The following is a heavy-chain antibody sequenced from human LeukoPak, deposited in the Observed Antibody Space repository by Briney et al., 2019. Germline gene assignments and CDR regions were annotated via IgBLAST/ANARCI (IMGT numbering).Heavy chain of an antibody. J-gene: IGHJ4*02. CDR1: GGSFSGYY. Sequence: SETLSLTCAVYGGSFSGYYWSWIRQPPGKGLEWIGEINHSGSTNYNPSLKSRVTISVDTSKNQFSLKLSSVTAADTAVYYCARVRQQLSGFDYWGQGTLVTVPS. CDR2: INHSGST. CDR3: ARVRQQLSGFDY. V-gene: IGHV4-34*01. D-gene: IGHD6-13*01.